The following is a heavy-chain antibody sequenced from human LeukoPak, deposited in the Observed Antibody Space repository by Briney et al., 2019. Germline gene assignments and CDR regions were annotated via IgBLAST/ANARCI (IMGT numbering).Heavy chain of an antibody. J-gene: IGHJ3*02. CDR3: ARHESLGAFDI. CDR2: IYYSGSN. Sequence: PSETLSLTCTVSGGSISSSYYYWGWIRQPPGKRLEWIGSIYYSGSNYYNPSLKSRVTISVDTSKNQFSLTLSSVTAADTALYYCARHESLGAFDIRGQGTMVTVSS. CDR1: GGSISSSYYY. V-gene: IGHV4-39*01. D-gene: IGHD3-16*01.